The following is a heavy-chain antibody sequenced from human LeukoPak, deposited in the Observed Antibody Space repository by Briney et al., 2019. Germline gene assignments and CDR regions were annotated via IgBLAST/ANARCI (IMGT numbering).Heavy chain of an antibody. V-gene: IGHV5-51*01. CDR1: GYSFTSYW. CDR3: ARRRDLYSGSYYPFDY. Sequence: GESLKISCKGSGYSFTSYWIGWVRQMPGKGLKWMGIIYPGDSDARYSPSFQGQGTISADKSISTAYLQWSSLKASDTAMYYCARRRDLYSGSYYPFDYWGQGTLVTASS. D-gene: IGHD1-26*01. CDR2: IYPGDSDA. J-gene: IGHJ4*02.